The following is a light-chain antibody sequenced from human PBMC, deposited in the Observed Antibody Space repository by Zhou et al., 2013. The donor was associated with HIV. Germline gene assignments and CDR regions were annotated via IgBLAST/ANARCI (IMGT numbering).Light chain of an antibody. V-gene: IGKV3-20*01. CDR1: QSISSSY. CDR2: GAS. J-gene: IGKJ1*01. CDR3: QQYGSSPPWT. Sequence: EIVLTQSPGTLSLSPGERATLSYRASQSISSSYLAWYQHKPGQAPRLLISGASSRATGIPDRFSGSGSGTDFTLTISRLEPEDFAVYYCQQYGSSPPWTFGQGTKVEIK.